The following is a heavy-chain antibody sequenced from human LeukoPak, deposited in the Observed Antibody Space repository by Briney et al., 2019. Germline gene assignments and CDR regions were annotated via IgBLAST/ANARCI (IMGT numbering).Heavy chain of an antibody. Sequence: GGSLRLSCAASGFTFSSYAMPWVRQAPGKGLEWVANIKQDGSEKYYVDSVKGRFTISRDNAKNSLYLQMNSLRAEDTAVYYCAREGGYYDSSGYLNYWGQGTLVTVSS. J-gene: IGHJ4*02. CDR2: IKQDGSEK. D-gene: IGHD3-22*01. V-gene: IGHV3-7*01. CDR3: AREGGYYDSSGYLNY. CDR1: GFTFSSYA.